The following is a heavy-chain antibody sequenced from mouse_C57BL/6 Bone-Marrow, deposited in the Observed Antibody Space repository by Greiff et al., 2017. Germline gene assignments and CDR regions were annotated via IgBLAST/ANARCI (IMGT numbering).Heavy chain of an antibody. CDR1: GYSFTGYY. J-gene: IGHJ2*01. Sequence: VQLQQSGPELVKPGASVKISCKASGYSFTGYYMNWVKQSPEKSLEWIGEINPSTGGTTYNQKFKAKATLTVDKSSSTAYMQLKSLTAEDSAVYYCARRWPFDYWGQGTTLTVSS. D-gene: IGHD1-1*02. CDR2: INPSTGGT. CDR3: ARRWPFDY. V-gene: IGHV1-42*01.